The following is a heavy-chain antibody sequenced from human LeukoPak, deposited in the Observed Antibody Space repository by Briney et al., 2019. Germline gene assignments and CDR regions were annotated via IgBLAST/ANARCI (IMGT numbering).Heavy chain of an antibody. D-gene: IGHD3-9*01. CDR3: ARGRYYDIFGY. CDR1: GFTFSSYS. CDR2: ISSSSYI. Sequence: GGSLRLSCAASGFTFSSYSMNWVRQAPGKGLGWVSSISSSSYIYYADSVKGRFTISRDNAKNSLYLQMNSLRAEDTAVYYCARGRYYDIFGYWGQGTLVTVSS. V-gene: IGHV3-21*01. J-gene: IGHJ4*02.